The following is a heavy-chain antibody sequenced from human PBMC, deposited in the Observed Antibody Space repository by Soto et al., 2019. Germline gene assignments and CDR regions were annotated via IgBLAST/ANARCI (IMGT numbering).Heavy chain of an antibody. CDR3: ARDDYSNNESSMWFDP. D-gene: IGHD4-4*01. CDR2: INPNSGGT. Sequence: PVKVACKGSGYTLTVYYMHWVRQTTGQGLEWMGWINPNSGGTNYAQNFQGRVTMTRDTSISTAYMELTRLRSDDTAVYYCARDDYSNNESSMWFDPWGQGPLVTVSS. J-gene: IGHJ5*02. V-gene: IGHV1-2*02. CDR1: GYTLTVYY.